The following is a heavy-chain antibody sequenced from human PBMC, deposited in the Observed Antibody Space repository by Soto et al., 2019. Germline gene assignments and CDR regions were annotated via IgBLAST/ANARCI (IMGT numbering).Heavy chain of an antibody. V-gene: IGHV1-69*06. CDR1: FKNNQ. J-gene: IGHJ4*02. CDR2: IDPNDGKE. D-gene: IGHD2-15*01. Sequence: FKNNQINWERQAPGQGLEWMGGIDPNDGKENYAQKFRGNVTINADKSTGTAYMDLSSPRSTDTALYYVSWRDTSGAVRYFDYWGQGTQVLVSS. CDR3: SWRDTSGAVRYFDY.